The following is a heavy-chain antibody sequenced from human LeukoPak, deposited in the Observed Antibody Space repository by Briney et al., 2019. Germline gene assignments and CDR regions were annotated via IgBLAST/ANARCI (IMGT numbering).Heavy chain of an antibody. CDR3: ANAGYCSSTSCYAEEFYYYGMDV. Sequence: QPGGSLRLSCAASGFTFSSYAMSWVRQAPGKGLEWVSAISGSGGSTYYAGSVKGRFTISRDNSKNPLYLQMNSLRAEDTAVYYCANAGYCSSTSCYAEEFYYYGMDVWGQGTTVTVSS. CDR2: ISGSGGST. D-gene: IGHD2-2*01. J-gene: IGHJ6*02. CDR1: GFTFSSYA. V-gene: IGHV3-23*01.